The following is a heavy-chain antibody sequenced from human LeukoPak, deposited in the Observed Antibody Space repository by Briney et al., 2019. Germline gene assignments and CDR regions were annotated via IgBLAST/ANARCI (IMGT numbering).Heavy chain of an antibody. J-gene: IGHJ6*02. CDR3: GREAIVVVPAAYYYYYGMDV. D-gene: IGHD2-2*01. Sequence: GGSLRLSCAASGFTFSSYEMNWVRQAPGKGLEWVSYISSSGSTIYYADSVKGRFTISRDNAKNSLYLQMNSLRAEDTAVYYCGREAIVVVPAAYYYYYGMDVWGQGTTVTVSS. V-gene: IGHV3-48*03. CDR1: GFTFSSYE. CDR2: ISSSGSTI.